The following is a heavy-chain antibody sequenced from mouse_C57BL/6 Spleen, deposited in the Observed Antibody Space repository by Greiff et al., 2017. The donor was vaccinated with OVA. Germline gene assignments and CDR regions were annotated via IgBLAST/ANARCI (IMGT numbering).Heavy chain of an antibody. CDR2: IWSGGST. J-gene: IGHJ4*01. D-gene: IGHD2-14*01. CDR3: ARKGYYYAMDY. Sequence: QVQLQQSGPGLVQPSQSLSITCTVSGFSLTSYGVHWVRQSPGKGLEWLGVIWSGGSTAYNAAFISRLGICKDNSKFRVFFKMHRLQADDTAIYYCARKGYYYAMDYWGQGTSVTVSS. V-gene: IGHV2-2*01. CDR1: GFSLTSYG.